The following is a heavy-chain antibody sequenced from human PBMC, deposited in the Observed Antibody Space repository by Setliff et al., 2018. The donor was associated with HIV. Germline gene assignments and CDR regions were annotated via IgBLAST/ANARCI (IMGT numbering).Heavy chain of an antibody. J-gene: IGHJ4*02. CDR1: GYTFTNYA. V-gene: IGHV1-3*01. Sequence: ASVKVSCKASGYTFTNYAMHWVRQAPGQRLEWMGWIHAGNGYTKYSQKFQGRVTFTRDTSASAAYMDLSSLRSEDTAVYYCARAAPGGGNDYFGYWGQGALVTVSS. D-gene: IGHD3-16*01. CDR3: ARAAPGGGNDYFGY. CDR2: IHAGNGYT.